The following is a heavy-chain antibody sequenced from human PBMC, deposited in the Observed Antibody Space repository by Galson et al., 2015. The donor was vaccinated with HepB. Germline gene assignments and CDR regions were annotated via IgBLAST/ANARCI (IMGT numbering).Heavy chain of an antibody. CDR2: ISGTGGST. Sequence: SLRLSCAASGFTVSSYAMSWARQAPGKGLEWVSGISGTGGSTYSADSVKGRFTISRDNSKNTLYLQMNSLRADDTAVYYCAKQGGTVVGLNNWFDLWCQGTLVTVSS. CDR3: AKQGGTVVGLNNWFDL. D-gene: IGHD2-21*01. CDR1: GFTVSSYA. V-gene: IGHV3-23*01. J-gene: IGHJ5*02.